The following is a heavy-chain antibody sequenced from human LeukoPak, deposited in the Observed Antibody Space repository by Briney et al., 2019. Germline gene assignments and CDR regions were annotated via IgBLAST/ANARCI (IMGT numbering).Heavy chain of an antibody. D-gene: IGHD3-10*01. CDR2: ISYDGSNE. J-gene: IGHJ4*02. V-gene: IGHV3-30*04. Sequence: PGGSLRLSCAASAFTFSSYAMHWVRQAPGKGLEWVAVISYDGSNEYYADSVKGRFTISRDNSKNTLYLQMNSLRAEDTAVYYCASGATYYYASGSCGGFDYWGQGTLVTVSS. CDR3: ASGATYYYASGSCGGFDY. CDR1: AFTFSSYA.